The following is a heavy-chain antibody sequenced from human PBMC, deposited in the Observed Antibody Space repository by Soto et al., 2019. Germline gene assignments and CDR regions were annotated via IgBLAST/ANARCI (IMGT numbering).Heavy chain of an antibody. J-gene: IGHJ4*02. CDR2: MNPNSGNT. D-gene: IGHD3-22*01. V-gene: IGHV1-8*01. CDR1: GYTVTSYD. CDR3: ARLGRYYYDSSGYYTYYFDY. Sequence: GASVKVSCKACGYTVTSYDINLVRQATGQGLEWMGWMNPNSGNTGYAQKFQGRVTMTRNTSISTAYMELSSLRSEDTAVYYCARLGRYYYDSSGYYTYYFDYWGQGTLVTVSS.